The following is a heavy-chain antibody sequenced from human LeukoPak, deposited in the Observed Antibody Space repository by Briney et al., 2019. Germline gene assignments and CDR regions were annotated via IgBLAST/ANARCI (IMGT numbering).Heavy chain of an antibody. J-gene: IGHJ6*02. CDR3: ARDLWFGFQYGMDV. Sequence: SETLSLTCTVSGVSITSYYWSWIRQPPGKGLEWIGYIYYSGSTKYNPSLKSRVTISVDTSKNQFSLKLSSVTAADTAVYYCARDLWFGFQYGMDVWGQGTLVTVSS. CDR2: IYYSGST. D-gene: IGHD3-10*01. CDR1: GVSITSYY. V-gene: IGHV4-59*01.